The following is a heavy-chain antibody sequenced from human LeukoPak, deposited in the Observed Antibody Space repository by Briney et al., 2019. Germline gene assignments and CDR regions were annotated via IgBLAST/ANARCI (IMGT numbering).Heavy chain of an antibody. D-gene: IGHD2-21*02. V-gene: IGHV4-31*03. CDR1: GGSISSGGFY. CDR2: IYYSGST. J-gene: IGHJ4*02. CDR3: ARSKWSAYCGGDCYTVYFDY. Sequence: SETLSLTCTVSGGSISSGGFYWSWIRQLPGKGVEWIGYIYYSGSTYYSPSLKSRVSISVDTSKNHFSLKLRSVTAADTAVYYCARSKWSAYCGGDCYTVYFDYWGQGTLVTVSS.